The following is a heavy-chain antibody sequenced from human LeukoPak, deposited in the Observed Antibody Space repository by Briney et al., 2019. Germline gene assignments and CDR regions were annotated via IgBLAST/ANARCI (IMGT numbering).Heavy chain of an antibody. CDR1: GFTFSSYG. J-gene: IGHJ3*02. D-gene: IGHD5-12*01. Sequence: PGGTLRLSCAASGFTFSSYGMSWVRQAPGKGLEWVSVISGSGGRSYSADSVKGRFTISRDNAKNSLYLQMSSLRAEDTAVYYCASEFRSVDIGVDAFDIWGQGTMVTVSS. CDR2: ISGSGGRS. CDR3: ASEFRSVDIGVDAFDI. V-gene: IGHV3-23*01.